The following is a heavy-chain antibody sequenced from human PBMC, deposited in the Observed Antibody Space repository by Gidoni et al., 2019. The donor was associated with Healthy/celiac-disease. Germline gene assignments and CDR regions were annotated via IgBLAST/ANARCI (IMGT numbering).Heavy chain of an antibody. Sequence: EVQLVESGGGLVQPGGSLRLSCAASGFTFSSYSMNWVRQAPGKGLEWVSYISSSSSTIYYADSVKGRFTISRDNAKNSLYLQMNSLRAEDTAVYYCARTMVRGVRGGMDVWGQGTTVTVSS. CDR3: ARTMVRGVRGGMDV. CDR2: ISSSSSTI. V-gene: IGHV3-48*01. CDR1: GFTFSSYS. D-gene: IGHD3-10*01. J-gene: IGHJ6*02.